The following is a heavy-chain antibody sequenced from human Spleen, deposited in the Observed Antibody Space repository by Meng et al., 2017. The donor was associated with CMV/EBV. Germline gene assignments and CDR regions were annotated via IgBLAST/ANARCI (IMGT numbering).Heavy chain of an antibody. J-gene: IGHJ6*02. CDR3: AKDTRTGGVALRPTGYSMDV. Sequence: GESLKISCAASGFTFSSYSMSWVRQAPGKGLEWVSVIYSGGSSTSYADPVKGRFTISRDNSKNTLFLQMNSLRAGDTAVYYCAKDTRTGGVALRPTGYSMDVWGQGTTVTVSS. V-gene: IGHV3-23*03. D-gene: IGHD6-6*01. CDR2: IYSGGSST. CDR1: GFTFSSYS.